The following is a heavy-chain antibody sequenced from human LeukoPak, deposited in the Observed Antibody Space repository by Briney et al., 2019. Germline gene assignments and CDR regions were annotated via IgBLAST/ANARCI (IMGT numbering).Heavy chain of an antibody. CDR3: AKDREGGYSSSWYGEPPDY. V-gene: IGHV3-30*02. J-gene: IGHJ4*02. D-gene: IGHD6-13*01. Sequence: SGGSLRLSCAASGFTFSSYGMHWVRQAPGKGLEWVAFIRYDGSNKYYADSVKGRFTISRDNSKNTLYLQMNSLRAEDTAVYYCAKDREGGYSSSWYGEPPDYWGQGTLVTVSS. CDR2: IRYDGSNK. CDR1: GFTFSSYG.